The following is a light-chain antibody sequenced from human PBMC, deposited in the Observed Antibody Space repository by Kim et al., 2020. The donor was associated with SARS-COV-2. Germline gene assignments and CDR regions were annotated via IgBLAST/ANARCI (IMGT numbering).Light chain of an antibody. Sequence: AANNCRSSRSVKYSSETQNHVAWYKETPGEPPRLLSYGAATLRSGVPDRFRGSGFGTDFNLTIRRLQAEDVSVYYCQQYYNTPRTFGQRNKVEIK. CDR1: RSVKYSSETQNH. CDR3: QQYYNTPRT. V-gene: IGKV4-1*01. CDR2: GAA. J-gene: IGKJ1*01.